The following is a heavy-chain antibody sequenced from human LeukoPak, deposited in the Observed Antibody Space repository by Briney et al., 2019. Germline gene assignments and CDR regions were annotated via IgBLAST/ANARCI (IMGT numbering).Heavy chain of an antibody. CDR3: AKDSDFGGNPPFDY. CDR2: ISYSGGST. D-gene: IGHD4-23*01. J-gene: IGHJ4*02. CDR1: GFTCISCS. V-gene: IGHV3-23*01. Sequence: GGSLMLSCGAGGFTCISCSMSWFRQALGKGLEGGSAISYSGGSTYYAGSLKGRFTISRDNSKNTLYLQMNSLRAEDTAVYYCAKDSDFGGNPPFDYWGQGTLVTVSS.